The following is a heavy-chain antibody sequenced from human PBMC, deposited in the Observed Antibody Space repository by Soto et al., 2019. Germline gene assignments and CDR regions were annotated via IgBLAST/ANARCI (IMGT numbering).Heavy chain of an antibody. CDR2: IIPIFGTA. CDR3: AISRATVVTLGGMDV. V-gene: IGHV1-69*13. CDR1: GGTFSSYA. D-gene: IGHD4-17*01. Sequence: SVKVSCKASGGTFSSYAISWVRKAPGQGLEWMGGIIPIFGTANYAQKFQGRVTITADESTSTAYMELGSLRSEDTAVYYCAISRATVVTLGGMDVWGQGTTVTVSS. J-gene: IGHJ6*02.